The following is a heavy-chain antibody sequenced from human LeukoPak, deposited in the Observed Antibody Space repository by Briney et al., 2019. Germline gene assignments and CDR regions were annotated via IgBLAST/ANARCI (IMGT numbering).Heavy chain of an antibody. Sequence: ASVKVSCKASGYTFTSYYMHWVRQAPGQGLEWMGIINPSGGSTSYAQKFQGRVTMTRDTSISTAYMELSRLRSDDTAVYYCAREGYCSSTSCYSVVDYWGQGTLVTVSS. CDR2: INPSGGST. D-gene: IGHD2-2*01. CDR1: GYTFTSYY. CDR3: AREGYCSSTSCYSVVDY. V-gene: IGHV1-46*01. J-gene: IGHJ4*02.